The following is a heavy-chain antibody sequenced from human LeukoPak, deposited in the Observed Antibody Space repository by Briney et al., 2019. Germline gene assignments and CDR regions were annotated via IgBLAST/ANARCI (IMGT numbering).Heavy chain of an antibody. CDR3: GAVVVPAAAKVGYFDY. D-gene: IGHD2-2*01. V-gene: IGHV3-23*01. Sequence: GGSLRLSCAASGFTFSSYAMSWVRQAPGKGLEWVSAISGSGGSTYYADSVKGRFTISRDNSKNTLYLQMNSLRAEDTALYYCGAVVVPAAAKVGYFDYWGQGTLVTVSS. J-gene: IGHJ4*02. CDR2: ISGSGGST. CDR1: GFTFSSYA.